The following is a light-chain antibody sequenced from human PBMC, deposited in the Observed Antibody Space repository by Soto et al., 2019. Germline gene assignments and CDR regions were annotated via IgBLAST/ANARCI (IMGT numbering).Light chain of an antibody. CDR2: EVT. CDR1: ISDVGGYNY. V-gene: IGLV2-8*01. Sequence: QSALTQPPSASGSPGQSVTISCTGTISDVGGYNYVSWYQYHPGKAPKLMIYEVTKRPSGVPDRFSGSKSGNTASLTVSGLQAEDEADYYCTSYAGGNILFGGGTKLTVL. J-gene: IGLJ3*02. CDR3: TSYAGGNIL.